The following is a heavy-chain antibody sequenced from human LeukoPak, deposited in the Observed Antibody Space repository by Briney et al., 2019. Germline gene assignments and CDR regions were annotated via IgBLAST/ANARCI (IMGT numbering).Heavy chain of an antibody. V-gene: IGHV4-59*01. D-gene: IGHD6-6*01. J-gene: IGHJ5*02. CDR2: IYYSGST. CDR3: ARGSSSSGGWFDP. CDR1: GGSISSYY. Sequence: SETLSLTCTVSGGSISSYYWSWIRQPPGKGLEWIGYIYYSGSTNYNPSLKSRVTISVDTSKNQFSLKLSSVTAAATAVYYCARGSSSSGGWFDPWGQGTLVTVSS.